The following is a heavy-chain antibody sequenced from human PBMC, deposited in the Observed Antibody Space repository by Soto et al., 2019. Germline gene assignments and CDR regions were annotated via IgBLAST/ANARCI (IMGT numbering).Heavy chain of an antibody. J-gene: IGHJ4*02. D-gene: IGHD3-22*01. CDR1: GGSFSGYY. CDR3: ARGGWRGYYDSSGYNFDY. V-gene: IGHV4-34*01. Sequence: SETLSLTCAVYGGSFSGYYWSWIRQPPGKGLEWIGEINHSGSTNYNPSLKSRVTISVDTSKNQFSLKLSSVTAADTAVYYCARGGWRGYYDSSGYNFDYWGQGTLVTVSS. CDR2: INHSGST.